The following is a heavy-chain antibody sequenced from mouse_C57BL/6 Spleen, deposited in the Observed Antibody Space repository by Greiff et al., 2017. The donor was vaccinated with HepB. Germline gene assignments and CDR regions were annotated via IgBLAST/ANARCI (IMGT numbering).Heavy chain of an antibody. V-gene: IGHV1-42*01. Sequence: DVQLQESGPELVMPGASVKISCKASGYSFTGYYMNWVKQSPEKSLEWIGEINPSTGGTTNNQKFKAKATLTVDKSSSTAYMQLKSLTSEDSAVYYCTRGDGNHFDNWGQGTTLTVSS. J-gene: IGHJ2*01. CDR2: INPSTGGT. CDR3: TRGDGNHFDN. CDR1: GYSFTGYY. D-gene: IGHD2-1*01.